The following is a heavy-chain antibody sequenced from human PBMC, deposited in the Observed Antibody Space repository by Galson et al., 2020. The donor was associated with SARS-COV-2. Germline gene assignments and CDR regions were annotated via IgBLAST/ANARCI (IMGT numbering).Heavy chain of an antibody. CDR2: INFGGNT. D-gene: IGHD3-3*01. Sequence: SQTLSLTCAVYGDSFGGYSWTWIRQPPGKGREWIGEINFGGNTNYSPSPRSRVTLSVDTSKNQFSLKLRSVTAADTALYYCARGRHGVVPSPVLGLGPYYSYYYMDVWGKGTTVTVSS. CDR1: GDSFGGYS. J-gene: IGHJ6*03. CDR3: ARGRHGVVPSPVLGLGPYYSYYYMDV. V-gene: IGHV4-34*01.